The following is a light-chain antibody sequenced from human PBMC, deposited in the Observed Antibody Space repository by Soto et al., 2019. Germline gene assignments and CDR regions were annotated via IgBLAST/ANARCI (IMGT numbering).Light chain of an antibody. V-gene: IGLV2-11*01. CDR2: DVS. Sequence: QSALTQPRSVSGSPGQSVTISCTGTSSDVGGYNYVSWYQQHPDKAPKVMIYDVSKRPSGVPDRFSGSKSGNTASLTISGLQAEDEADYYCCSYAGSKTVVFGGGTKLTVL. CDR1: SSDVGGYNY. CDR3: CSYAGSKTVV. J-gene: IGLJ2*01.